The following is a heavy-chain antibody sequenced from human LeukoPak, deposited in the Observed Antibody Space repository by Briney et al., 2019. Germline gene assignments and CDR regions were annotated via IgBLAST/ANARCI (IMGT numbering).Heavy chain of an antibody. J-gene: IGHJ3*02. CDR3: ARSRGGDALDI. V-gene: IGHV3-21*01. CDR2: ITGSGSSK. CDR1: GFTFSSFT. Sequence: PGGSLRLSCAASGFTFSSFTMYWVRQAPGKGLEWVSCITGSGSSKHYADSVKGRFTISRDNAKNSLSLQMSSLRAEDTAIYYCARSRGGDALDIWGQGTMVTVSS. D-gene: IGHD3-16*01.